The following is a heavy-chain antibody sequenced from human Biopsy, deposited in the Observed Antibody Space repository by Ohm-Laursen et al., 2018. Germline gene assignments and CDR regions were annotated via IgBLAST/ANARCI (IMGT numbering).Heavy chain of an antibody. V-gene: IGHV4-4*07. D-gene: IGHD1-26*01. Sequence: GTLSLTCPVSGGSISNYYWSWIRQPAGKGLEWIGRIYTSGSPNYNLSLESRVTMSVDTSKDQFSLNLRSVTAADTAVYYCARGTGRYYVYGAFDIWGQGTVVTVSS. CDR1: GGSISNYY. J-gene: IGHJ3*02. CDR3: ARGTGRYYVYGAFDI. CDR2: IYTSGSP.